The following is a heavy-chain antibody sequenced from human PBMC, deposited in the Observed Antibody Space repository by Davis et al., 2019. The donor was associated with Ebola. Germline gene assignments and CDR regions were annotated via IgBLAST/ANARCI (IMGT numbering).Heavy chain of an antibody. J-gene: IGHJ4*02. CDR2: ISGSGGST. D-gene: IGHD6-13*01. V-gene: IGHV3-23*01. CDR3: AKGYSSSWYAPFDY. CDR1: GFTFSSYA. Sequence: GESLKISCAASGFTFSSYAMSWVRQAPGKGLEWVSAISGSGGSTYYADSVKGRFTISRDNSKNTLYLQMNSLRAEDTAVYYCAKGYSSSWYAPFDYWGQGTLVTVSS.